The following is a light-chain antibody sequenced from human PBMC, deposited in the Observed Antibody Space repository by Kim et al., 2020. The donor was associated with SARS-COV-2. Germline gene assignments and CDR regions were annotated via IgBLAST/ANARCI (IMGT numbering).Light chain of an antibody. CDR1: QGINNY. V-gene: IGKV1-12*01. CDR3: QQVNGLPPVT. CDR2: SAS. J-gene: IGKJ4*01. Sequence: SVRDRVTITCRASQGINNYLAWYQQKPGKAPKLLIYSASTLYTGVPSRFTGFGSGTDFTLTISSLQPEDFATYYCQQVNGLPPVTFGGGTKVDIK.